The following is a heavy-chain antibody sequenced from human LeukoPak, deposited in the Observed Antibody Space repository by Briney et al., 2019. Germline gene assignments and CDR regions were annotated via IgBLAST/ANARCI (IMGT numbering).Heavy chain of an antibody. Sequence: SETLSLTCAVYGGSFSGYYWSWIRQPPGKGLEWIGEINHSGSTNYNPSLKSRVTISVDTSKNQFSLKLGSVTAADTAVYYCARGAVAGTNWGQGTLVTVSS. J-gene: IGHJ4*02. CDR3: ARGAVAGTN. CDR1: GGSFSGYY. V-gene: IGHV4-34*01. CDR2: INHSGST. D-gene: IGHD6-19*01.